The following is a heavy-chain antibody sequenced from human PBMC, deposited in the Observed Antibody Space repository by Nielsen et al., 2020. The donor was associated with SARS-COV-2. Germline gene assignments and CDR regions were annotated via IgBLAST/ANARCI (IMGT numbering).Heavy chain of an antibody. D-gene: IGHD6-13*01. J-gene: IGHJ4*02. CDR2: INTTAGST. Sequence: WVRQAPGQGLEWMGIINTTAGSTTYAQKFQGRATMTRDTSTHTVFMELSSLRSEDTAVFYCARSAAGGKNFDSWGQGTLVTVSS. CDR3: ARSAAGGKNFDS. V-gene: IGHV1-46*01.